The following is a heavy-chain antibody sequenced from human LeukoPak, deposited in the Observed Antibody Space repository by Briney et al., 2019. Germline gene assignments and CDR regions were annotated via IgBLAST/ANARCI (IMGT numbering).Heavy chain of an antibody. CDR1: GFTFSSYS. V-gene: IGHV3-53*01. J-gene: IGHJ3*02. CDR2: IYSGGST. Sequence: GGSLRLSCAASGFTFSSYSMNWVRQAPGKGLEWVSVIYSGGSTYYADSVKGRFTISRDNSKNTLYLQMNSLRAEDTAVYYCARDLPALAAFDIWGQGTMVTVSS. CDR3: ARDLPALAAFDI.